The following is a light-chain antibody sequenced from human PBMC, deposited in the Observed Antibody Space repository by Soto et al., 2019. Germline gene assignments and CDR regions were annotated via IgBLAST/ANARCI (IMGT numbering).Light chain of an antibody. CDR1: SSDVDDYNS. Sequence: QAVVTQPASVSRSPGQSITISCTGISSDVDDYNSVSWYQQHPGKVPKLIIYEVSNRPSGVSNHFSGTKSGNTASLTISGLQTDDKADYYCSSYTSTTRVFGGGTKLTVL. V-gene: IGLV2-14*01. J-gene: IGLJ3*02. CDR2: EVS. CDR3: SSYTSTTRV.